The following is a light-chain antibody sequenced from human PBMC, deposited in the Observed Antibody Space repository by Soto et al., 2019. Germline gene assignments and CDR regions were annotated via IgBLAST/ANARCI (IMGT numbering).Light chain of an antibody. V-gene: IGKV3-15*01. J-gene: IGKJ4*01. CDR2: GAA. CDR3: QQYSDWPLT. Sequence: EIVMTQSPVTLCVSPGERATLSCRASQSVANIYLAWYQQKPGQAPRLLIFGAATRAAGIPARFSGSGSGTEFTLTISSLQSEDFAVYYCQQYSDWPLTFGGGTEV. CDR1: QSVANIY.